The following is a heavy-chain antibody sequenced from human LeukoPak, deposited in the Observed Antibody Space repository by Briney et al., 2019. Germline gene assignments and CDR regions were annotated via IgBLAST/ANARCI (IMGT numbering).Heavy chain of an antibody. V-gene: IGHV3-23*01. D-gene: IGHD7-27*01. CDR2: FSDSGLTT. Sequence: PGGSLRLSCAASGFTFSNYAMSWVRQAPGKGLEWVSGFSDSGLTTYYADSVKGRFTISRDNSKHTLYLQMNSLRVEDTAVYYCAKTGDYYYYGMDVWGRGTTVTVSS. CDR3: AKTGDYYYYGMDV. J-gene: IGHJ6*02. CDR1: GFTFSNYA.